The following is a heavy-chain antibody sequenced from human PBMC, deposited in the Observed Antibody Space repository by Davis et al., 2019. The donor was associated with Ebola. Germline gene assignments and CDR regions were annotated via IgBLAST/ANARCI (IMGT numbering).Heavy chain of an antibody. D-gene: IGHD3-10*01. J-gene: IGHJ4*02. V-gene: IGHV4-59*03. CDR1: GVSISRHY. CDR2: IYYTGSA. Sequence: PSETLFLTCTVSGVSISRHYWSWIRQPPGKRLEWIGSIYYTGSAYYNSSLASRATTSVDTSKNQFSLKLTSVTAADTAMYYCSERGSSVWGQGTLVTVSS. CDR3: SERGSSV.